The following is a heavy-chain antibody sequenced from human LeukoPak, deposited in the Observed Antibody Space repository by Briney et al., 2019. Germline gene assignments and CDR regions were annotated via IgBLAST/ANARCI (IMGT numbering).Heavy chain of an antibody. D-gene: IGHD1-26*01. J-gene: IGHJ4*02. V-gene: IGHV4-4*09. Sequence: SETLSLTCSVSGDSISSNYWTWLRQPPGKGLEWIGHFYHSGSTNYNPSLKSRVTISADTSKNQFSLKLSSVTAADTAVYYSARLSGSQTTPYWGQGTLVTVSS. CDR3: ARLSGSQTTPY. CDR2: FYHSGST. CDR1: GDSISSNY.